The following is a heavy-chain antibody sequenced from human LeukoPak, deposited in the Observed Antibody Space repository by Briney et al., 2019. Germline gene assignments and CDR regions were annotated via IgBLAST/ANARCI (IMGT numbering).Heavy chain of an antibody. CDR3: ASEDSSGWYGDY. Sequence: PSETLSLTCTVSGGSISSSSYYWGWIRQPPGKGLEWIGSIYYSGSTHFNPSLKSRVTISVDTSKNQFSLKLSSVTAADTAVYYCASEDSSGWYGDYWGQGTLVTVSS. CDR2: IYYSGST. CDR1: GGSISSSSYY. D-gene: IGHD6-19*01. J-gene: IGHJ4*02. V-gene: IGHV4-39*01.